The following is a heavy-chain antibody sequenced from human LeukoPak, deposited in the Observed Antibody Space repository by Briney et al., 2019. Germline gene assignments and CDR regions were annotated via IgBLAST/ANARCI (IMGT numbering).Heavy chain of an antibody. Sequence: SETLSLTCTVSGHSISSDYYWGWIRQPPGKGLEWIGSIYHSGSTYYNPSLKSRVTISVDTSKNQFSLKLSSVTAADTAVYYCARGARGYSYGWGQGTLVTVSS. CDR1: GHSISSDYY. V-gene: IGHV4-38-2*02. CDR2: IYHSGST. J-gene: IGHJ4*02. D-gene: IGHD5-18*01. CDR3: ARGARGYSYG.